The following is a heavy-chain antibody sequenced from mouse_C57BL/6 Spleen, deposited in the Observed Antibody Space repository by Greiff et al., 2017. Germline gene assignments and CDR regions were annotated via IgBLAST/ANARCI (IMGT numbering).Heavy chain of an antibody. J-gene: IGHJ3*01. CDR1: GYTFTSYW. CDR3: ARGSITTVVAPFAY. D-gene: IGHD1-1*01. CDR2: IHPNSGST. Sequence: QVQLKQPGAELVKPGASVKLSCKASGYTFTSYWMHWVKQRPGQGLEWIGMIHPNSGSTNYNEKFKSKATLTVDKSSSTAYMQLSSLTSEDSAVYYCARGSITTVVAPFAYWGQGTLVTVSA. V-gene: IGHV1-64*01.